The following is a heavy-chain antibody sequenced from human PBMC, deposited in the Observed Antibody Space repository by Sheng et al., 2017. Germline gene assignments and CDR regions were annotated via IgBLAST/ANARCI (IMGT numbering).Heavy chain of an antibody. D-gene: IGHD1-26*01. Sequence: EVQMLESGGGLVQPGGSLRLSCTVSGFTFSSYAMSWVRQAPGKGLEWVAGISGSGGDRHYADSVKGRFTISRDIFKNILYLQMNSLRPEDTALFYCAKERTSGNYYVGGAFDIWGQGTMVTVSS. CDR2: ISGSGGDR. CDR3: AKERTSGNYYVGGAFDI. J-gene: IGHJ3*02. V-gene: IGHV3-23*01. CDR1: GFTFSSYA.